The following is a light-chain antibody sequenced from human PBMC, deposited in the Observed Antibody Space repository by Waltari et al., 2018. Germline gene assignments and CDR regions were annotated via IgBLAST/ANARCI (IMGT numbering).Light chain of an antibody. CDR2: VAS. CDR1: QSVRSL. V-gene: IGKV3-11*01. J-gene: IGKJ4*01. Sequence: EIVLTQSPATLSLSPGERATLSCRASQSVRSLLAWYQQNPGQAPRLLIYVASNRATGIPARFSGSGSGTDFTLTISSLEPEDFAVYYCQQRSSWPLTFGGGTKVEIK. CDR3: QQRSSWPLT.